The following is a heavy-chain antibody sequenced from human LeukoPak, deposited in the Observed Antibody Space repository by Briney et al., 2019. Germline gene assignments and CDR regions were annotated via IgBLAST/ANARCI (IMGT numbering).Heavy chain of an antibody. CDR2: ISSSSSYI. V-gene: IGHV3-21*01. D-gene: IGHD3-16*02. CDR1: GVTFSSYI. CDR3: ARTDRVFDI. Sequence: RGALRLSCAASGVTFSSYIMNWVRQAPGKGLEWVSFISSSSSYIYYADSLKGRFTISRDNDKNSLYLQMNSLSAEETAVYYCARTDRVFDIWGQGTMVTVSS. J-gene: IGHJ3*02.